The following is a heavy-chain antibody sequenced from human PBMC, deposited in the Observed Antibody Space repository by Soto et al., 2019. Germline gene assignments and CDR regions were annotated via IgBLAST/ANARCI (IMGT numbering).Heavy chain of an antibody. CDR1: GGSISSSSYY. J-gene: IGHJ4*02. V-gene: IGHV4-39*01. CDR3: ASPSLTGFPFDY. Sequence: QLQLQESGPGLVKPSETLSLTCTVSGGSISSSSYYWGWIRQPPGKGLEWIGSIYYSGSTYCNPSLKSRVTISVDTSKNQFSLKLSSVTAADTAVYYCASPSLTGFPFDYWGQGTLVTVSS. D-gene: IGHD3-9*01. CDR2: IYYSGST.